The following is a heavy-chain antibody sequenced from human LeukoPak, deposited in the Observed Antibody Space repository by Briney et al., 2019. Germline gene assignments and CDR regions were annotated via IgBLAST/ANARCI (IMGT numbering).Heavy chain of an antibody. CDR2: ISIGGRNT. Sequence: GGSLRLSCAAPGFTFSSYVMTWVRQTPGKGLEWVSTISIGGRNTDYADSVKGRFTISGDNSKNTLYLQMNSLRAEDTAVYYCARYSVVAGRFLDYWGQGTLVTVSS. V-gene: IGHV3-23*01. D-gene: IGHD2-15*01. CDR1: GFTFSSYV. J-gene: IGHJ4*02. CDR3: ARYSVVAGRFLDY.